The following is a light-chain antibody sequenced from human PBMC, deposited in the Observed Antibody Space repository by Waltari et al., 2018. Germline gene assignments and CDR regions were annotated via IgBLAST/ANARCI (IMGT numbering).Light chain of an antibody. J-gene: IGLJ3*02. Sequence: QSVLTQPPSASGTPGQRVTISCSGSSSNIGSNYVYWYQQLPGTAPNRLIYRNNPRPSGVPDRFSGSKSGTAASLAIRGLRSEDEADYYCAAWDDSLSGQVFGGGTKLTVL. V-gene: IGLV1-47*01. CDR2: RNN. CDR3: AAWDDSLSGQV. CDR1: SSNIGSNY.